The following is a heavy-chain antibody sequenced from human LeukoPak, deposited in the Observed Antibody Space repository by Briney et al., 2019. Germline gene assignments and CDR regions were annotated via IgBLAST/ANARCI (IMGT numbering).Heavy chain of an antibody. V-gene: IGHV4-34*01. D-gene: IGHD4-23*01. CDR3: AGSTDYGGNLFDY. CDR2: INHSGST. CDR1: GRSFSGYC. J-gene: IGHJ4*02. Sequence: AETLSLTHAVYGRSFSGYCRNLIRQPPGKGLEWIAEINHSGSTNYNPSLKSRVHISIATSKNHFSLKLSSVTAGDTAVYYCAGSTDYGGNLFDYWGQGTLVTVSS.